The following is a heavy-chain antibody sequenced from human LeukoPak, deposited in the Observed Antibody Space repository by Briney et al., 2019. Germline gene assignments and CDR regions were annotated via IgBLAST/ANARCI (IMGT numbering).Heavy chain of an antibody. CDR3: ARASRWELPGFFDY. Sequence: SETLSLTCTVSGGSISSYYWSWIRQPPGKGLEWIGYIYYSGSTNYNPSLKSRVTISVDTSKNQFSLKLSSVTAADTAVYYCARASRWELPGFFDYWGQGTLVTVSS. J-gene: IGHJ4*02. CDR2: IYYSGST. CDR1: GGSISSYY. D-gene: IGHD1-26*01. V-gene: IGHV4-59*01.